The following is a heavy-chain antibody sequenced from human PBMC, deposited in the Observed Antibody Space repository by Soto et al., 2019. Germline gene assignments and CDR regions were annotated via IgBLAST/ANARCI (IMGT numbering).Heavy chain of an antibody. Sequence: PSETLSLTCTVSGGSIRSSTYYWGWIRQPPGKGLEWIGSIYYSGSTHYNPSLKSRVTMSVDTSTNQFSLKLNSVTAADTALYYCAKEYDSSGYYPDYWGQGTLVTVSS. V-gene: IGHV4-39*02. CDR2: IYYSGST. CDR1: GGSIRSSTYY. J-gene: IGHJ4*02. D-gene: IGHD3-22*01. CDR3: AKEYDSSGYYPDY.